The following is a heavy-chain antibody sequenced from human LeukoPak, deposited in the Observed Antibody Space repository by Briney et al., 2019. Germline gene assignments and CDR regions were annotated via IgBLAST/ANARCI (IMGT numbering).Heavy chain of an antibody. Sequence: SETLSLTCTVSGGSISSSSYYWGWIRQPPGKGLEWIGSIYYSGSTYYNPSLKSRVTISVDTSKNQFSLKLSSVTAADTAVYYCARLGYYDILTGYKPNWFDPWGQGTLVTVSS. CDR1: GGSISSSSYY. D-gene: IGHD3-9*01. CDR3: ARLGYYDILTGYKPNWFDP. V-gene: IGHV4-39*01. J-gene: IGHJ5*02. CDR2: IYYSGST.